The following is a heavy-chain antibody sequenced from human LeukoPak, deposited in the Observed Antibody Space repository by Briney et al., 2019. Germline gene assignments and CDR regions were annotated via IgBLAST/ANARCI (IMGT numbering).Heavy chain of an antibody. CDR3: ARGRGFYDRTATASSPHDY. J-gene: IGHJ4*02. CDR1: GYTFTSYG. Sequence: ASVKVSCKASGYTFTSYGISWVRQAPGQGLEWMGWISAYNGNTNYAQKLQGRVTMTTDTSTSTAYMELRSLRSDDTAVYYCARGRGFYDRTATASSPHDYWGQGTLVTVSS. D-gene: IGHD5-18*01. V-gene: IGHV1-18*01. CDR2: ISAYNGNT.